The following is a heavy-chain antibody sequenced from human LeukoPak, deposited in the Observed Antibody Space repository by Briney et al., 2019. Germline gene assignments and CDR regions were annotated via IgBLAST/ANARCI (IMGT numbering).Heavy chain of an antibody. D-gene: IGHD2-21*02. CDR3: ARGWYCGGDCYWDFDY. CDR2: IRYDGSNK. CDR1: GFTFSSYG. V-gene: IGHV3-30*02. Sequence: PGGSLRLSCAASGFTFSSYGMHWVRQAPGKGLEWVAFIRYDGSNKYYADSVKGRFTISRDNSKNTLYLQMNSLRAEDTAVYYCARGWYCGGDCYWDFDYWGQGTLVTVSS. J-gene: IGHJ4*02.